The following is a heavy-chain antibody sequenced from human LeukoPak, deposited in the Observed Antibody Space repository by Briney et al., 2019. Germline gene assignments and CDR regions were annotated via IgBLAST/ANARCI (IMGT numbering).Heavy chain of an antibody. D-gene: IGHD3-22*01. V-gene: IGHV3-49*04. Sequence: GGSLRLSCTASGFTFGDYAMSWVRQAPGKGLEWVGFIRSKAYGGTTEYAASVKGRFTISRDDSKSIAYLQMNSLKTEDTAVYYCTRAHYYDSSGYYLDYWGQGTLVTVSS. CDR1: GFTFGDYA. CDR3: TRAHYYDSSGYYLDY. CDR2: IRSKAYGGTT. J-gene: IGHJ4*02.